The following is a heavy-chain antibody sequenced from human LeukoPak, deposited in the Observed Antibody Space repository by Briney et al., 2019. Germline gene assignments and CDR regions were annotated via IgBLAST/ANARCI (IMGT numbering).Heavy chain of an antibody. CDR2: IKSKSDGGTT. V-gene: IGHV3-15*01. Sequence: GGSLRLSCAASGFTFSNAWMSWVRQAPGQGLEWVGRIKSKSDGGTTDYAAPVKGRFTISRDDSKTTLYLQMNTLETEDTAVYYCATQSSTWYSAEYLQHWGQGTLVTVSS. CDR1: GFTFSNAW. J-gene: IGHJ1*01. D-gene: IGHD6-13*01. CDR3: ATQSSTWYSAEYLQH.